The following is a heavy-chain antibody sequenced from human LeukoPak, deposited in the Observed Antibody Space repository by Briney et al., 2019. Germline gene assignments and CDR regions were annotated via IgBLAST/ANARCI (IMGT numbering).Heavy chain of an antibody. J-gene: IGHJ6*02. CDR2: ISGSGGST. V-gene: IGHV3-23*01. CDR1: GFTFSSYA. Sequence: GGSLRLSCAASGFTFSSYAMSWVRQAPGKGLEWVSAISGSGGSTYYADSVRGRFTISRDNSKNTLYLQMSSLRAEDTAVYYCAKDPFHYYGMDIWGQGTTVTVSS. CDR3: AKDPFHYYGMDI.